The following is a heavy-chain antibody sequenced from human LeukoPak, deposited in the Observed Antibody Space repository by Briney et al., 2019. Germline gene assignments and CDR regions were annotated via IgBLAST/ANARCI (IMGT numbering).Heavy chain of an antibody. V-gene: IGHV3-23*01. J-gene: IGHJ4*02. D-gene: IGHD3-9*01. CDR3: AKEGDILTAYYSFDY. CDR2: ISGSGGST. CDR1: GFTFSSYA. Sequence: GGSLRLSCAASGFTFSSYAMSLVRQAPGKGLEWVSAISGSGGSTYYADSVKGRFTISRDNSKNTLYLQMNSLRAEDTAVYYCAKEGDILTAYYSFDYWGQGTLVTVSS.